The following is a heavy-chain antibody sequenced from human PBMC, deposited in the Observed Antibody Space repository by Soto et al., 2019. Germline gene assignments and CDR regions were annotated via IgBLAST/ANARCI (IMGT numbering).Heavy chain of an antibody. CDR3: ARDAHSSSSGSGGWAASGYERNAFDI. D-gene: IGHD6-6*01. J-gene: IGHJ3*02. CDR2: INPNSGGI. V-gene: IGHV1-2*04. Sequence: GASVKVSCKASGYTFTGYYMHWVRQAPGQGLEWMGWINPNSGGINYAQKFQGWVTMARDTSISTAYMELSRLRSDDTAVYYCARDAHSSSSGSGGWAASGYERNAFDIWGQGTMVTVSS. CDR1: GYTFTGYY.